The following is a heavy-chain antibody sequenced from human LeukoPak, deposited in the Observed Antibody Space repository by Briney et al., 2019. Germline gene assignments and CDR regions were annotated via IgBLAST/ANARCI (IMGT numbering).Heavy chain of an antibody. CDR1: GGSFSGCY. V-gene: IGHV4-34*01. CDR3: ARFEAVAGTPKRLSMDV. CDR2: INHSGST. J-gene: IGHJ6*04. D-gene: IGHD6-19*01. Sequence: PSETLSLTCAVYGGSFSGCYWSWIRQPPGKGLEWIGEINHSGSTNYNPSLKSRVTISVDTSKNQFSLKLSAVTEADMGVISSARFEAVAGTPKRLSMDVWGKGTTVTVSS.